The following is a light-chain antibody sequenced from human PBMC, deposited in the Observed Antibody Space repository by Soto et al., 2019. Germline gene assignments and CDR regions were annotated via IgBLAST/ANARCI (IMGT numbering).Light chain of an antibody. CDR1: QSVSSSY. V-gene: IGKV3-20*01. Sequence: IVLTQSPSTLSLSPGERATLSCRASQSVSSSYLAWYQQKPGQAPRLLIYGASSRATGIPDRFSGSGSGTEFTLTIDRLEPEDFATYYCQQYGSSPRAFGQGTKVDI. CDR3: QQYGSSPRA. J-gene: IGKJ1*01. CDR2: GAS.